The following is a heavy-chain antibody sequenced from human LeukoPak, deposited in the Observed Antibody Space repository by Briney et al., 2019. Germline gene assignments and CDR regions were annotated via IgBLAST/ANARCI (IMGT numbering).Heavy chain of an antibody. V-gene: IGHV3-23*01. Sequence: PGESLRLSCAASGFTFSNYAMSWVRQAPGKGLEWVSTIDGPTYRTHYADSVMGRFTISRDNSKNTLYLHMNSLRAEDTAIYYCAKPDGPDFWGQGTLVTVSS. CDR2: IDGPTYRT. CDR1: GFTFSNYA. CDR3: AKPDGPDF. J-gene: IGHJ4*02. D-gene: IGHD4-17*01.